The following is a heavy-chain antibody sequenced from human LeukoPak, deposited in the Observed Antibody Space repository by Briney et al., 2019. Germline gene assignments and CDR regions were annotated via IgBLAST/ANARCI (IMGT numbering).Heavy chain of an antibody. Sequence: GASVKVSCKASGYTFTSYGISWVRQAPGQGLEWMGWVSAYNGNTNYAQKIQGRVTMTTDTSTSTAYMELRSLRSDDTAVYYCARVGSGCSGGSCGYYGMDVWGQGTTVTVSS. CDR2: VSAYNGNT. D-gene: IGHD2-15*01. J-gene: IGHJ6*02. V-gene: IGHV1-18*01. CDR1: GYTFTSYG. CDR3: ARVGSGCSGGSCGYYGMDV.